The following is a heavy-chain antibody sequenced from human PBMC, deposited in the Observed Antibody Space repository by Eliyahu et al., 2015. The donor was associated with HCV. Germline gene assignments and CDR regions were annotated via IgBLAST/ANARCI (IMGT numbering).Heavy chain of an antibody. J-gene: IGHJ4*02. D-gene: IGHD6-19*01. V-gene: IGHV3-48*02. CDR2: IGSSSSTI. CDR1: GFPFNFYS. CDR3: ARDRQQWLVPSGYYFDY. Sequence: EVQLVESGGGLVQPGGSLRLSCAASGFPFNFYSMNWVRQAPGKGLEWVSYIGSSSSTIYYADSVKGRFTISRDNAKNSLYLQMNSLRDEDTAVYYCARDRQQWLVPSGYYFDYWGQGTLVTVSS.